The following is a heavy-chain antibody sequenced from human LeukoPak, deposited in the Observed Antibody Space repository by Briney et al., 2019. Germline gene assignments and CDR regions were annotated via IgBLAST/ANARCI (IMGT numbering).Heavy chain of an antibody. V-gene: IGHV1-18*04. CDR1: GFTFTGYY. Sequence: ASVKVSCKASGFTFTGYYIHWVRQAPGQGLECMGWISGYNGNTKYAQKFQGRVTMTTDTSTSTAYMELRSLRSDDTAVYYCARDLTHRRNYDSSGNQIVSAFWGQGTLVTVSS. J-gene: IGHJ4*02. D-gene: IGHD3-22*01. CDR2: ISGYNGNT. CDR3: ARDLTHRRNYDSSGNQIVSAF.